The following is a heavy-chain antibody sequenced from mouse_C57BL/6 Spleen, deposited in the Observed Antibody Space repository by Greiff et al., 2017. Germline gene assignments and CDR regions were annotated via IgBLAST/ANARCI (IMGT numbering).Heavy chain of an antibody. J-gene: IGHJ1*03. CDR3: ARLWLRRYFDV. Sequence: EVMLVESEGGLVQPGSSMKLSCTASGFTFSDYYMAWVRQVPEKGLEWVAYINYDGSSTYYLDSLKSRFIISRDNAKNILYLQMSSLKSEDTATYYCARLWLRRYFDVWGTGTTVTVSS. V-gene: IGHV5-16*01. CDR2: INYDGSST. D-gene: IGHD2-2*01. CDR1: GFTFSDYY.